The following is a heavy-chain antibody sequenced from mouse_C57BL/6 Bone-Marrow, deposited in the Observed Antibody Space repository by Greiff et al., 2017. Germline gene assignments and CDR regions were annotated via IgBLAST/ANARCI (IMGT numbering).Heavy chain of an antibody. CDR1: EYEFPSHD. J-gene: IGHJ1*03. D-gene: IGHD2-1*01. CDR3: ASPIYYGYYASYCYFAV. CDR2: INSDGGST. Sequence: EVQLVESGGGLVQPGESLKLSCESNEYEFPSHDMSWVRKTPEKRLELVAAINSDGGSTYYPDNMERRFILSRADTTTSLYLQMSSLRSEDTALYYCASPIYYGYYASYCYFAVWGTGTTVTVSS. V-gene: IGHV5-2*01.